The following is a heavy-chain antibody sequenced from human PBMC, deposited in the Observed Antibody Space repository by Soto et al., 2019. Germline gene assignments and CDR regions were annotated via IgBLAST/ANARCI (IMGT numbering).Heavy chain of an antibody. Sequence: HPGGSLRLSCAASGFTFSSYAMSWVRQAPGKGLEWVSAISGSGGSTYYADSVKGRFTISRDNSKNTLYLQMNSLRAEDTAVYYCAKVVVATISSGPYYFDYWGQGTLVTVSS. CDR2: ISGSGGST. D-gene: IGHD5-12*01. CDR1: GFTFSSYA. CDR3: AKVVVATISSGPYYFDY. V-gene: IGHV3-23*01. J-gene: IGHJ4*02.